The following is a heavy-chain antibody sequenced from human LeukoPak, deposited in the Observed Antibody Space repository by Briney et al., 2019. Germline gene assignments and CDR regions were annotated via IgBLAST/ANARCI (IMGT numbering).Heavy chain of an antibody. CDR3: AKTNGYYSD. Sequence: GGSLRLSCAASGFTFSSYGMNWVRGAPGTGLEWFSGISGSGGTTYYADSVKGRFTISRDNSKNSLSLQVSSLRAEDTAVYYCAKTNGYYSDWGQGTLVTVSS. CDR1: GFTFSSYG. CDR2: ISGSGGTT. V-gene: IGHV3-23*01. J-gene: IGHJ4*02. D-gene: IGHD3-22*01.